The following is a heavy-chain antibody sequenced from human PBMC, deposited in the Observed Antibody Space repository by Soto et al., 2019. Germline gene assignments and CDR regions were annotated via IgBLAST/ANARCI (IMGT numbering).Heavy chain of an antibody. CDR2: ISGSGGST. J-gene: IGHJ4*02. CDR1: GFTFSSYA. V-gene: IGHV3-23*01. D-gene: IGHD2-21*01. CDR3: AKDLLRGLYYYFDY. Sequence: EVQLLESGGGLVQPVGSLRLSCAASGFTFSSYAMSWVRQAPGKGLEWVSVISGSGGSTYYADSVKGRFTISRDNSKNTLYLQMNRLRAEDTAVYYCAKDLLRGLYYYFDYWGQGTLVIVSS.